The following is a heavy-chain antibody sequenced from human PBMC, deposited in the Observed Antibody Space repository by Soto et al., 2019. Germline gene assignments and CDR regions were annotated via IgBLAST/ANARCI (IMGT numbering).Heavy chain of an antibody. CDR3: ARDQTGITTAGGGRIDY. V-gene: IGHV3-30-3*01. CDR1: GFTFSIYA. CDR2: MSYDGSNK. D-gene: IGHD6-13*01. Sequence: QVQLVESGGGVVQPGRSLRLSCAASGFTFSIYAMHWVRQTPGTWLECVAIMSYDGSNKYYADSVKGRFTISRDNSKNTLYLQMNSLRAEDTAVYYCARDQTGITTAGGGRIDYWGQGTLVTVSS. J-gene: IGHJ4*02.